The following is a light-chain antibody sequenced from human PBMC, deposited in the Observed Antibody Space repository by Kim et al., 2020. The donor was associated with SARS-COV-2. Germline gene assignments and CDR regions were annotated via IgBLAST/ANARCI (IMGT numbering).Light chain of an antibody. J-gene: IGLJ2*01. CDR1: SSAVGGYNY. CDR2: EVS. Sequence: GQSVTISCPGTSSAVGGYNYVSWYQQHPGKAPKLMIYEVSKRPSGVPDRFSGSKSGNTASLTVSGLQAEDEADYYCSSYAGSNNLVFGGGTQLTVL. CDR3: SSYAGSNNLV. V-gene: IGLV2-8*01.